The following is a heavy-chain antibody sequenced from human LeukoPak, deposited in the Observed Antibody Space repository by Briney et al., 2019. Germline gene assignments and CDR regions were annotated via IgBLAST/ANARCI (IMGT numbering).Heavy chain of an antibody. CDR3: AKDGIFYYDSRGYYASYSYY. CDR2: ISGSGDTT. CDR1: GFTFNNYA. J-gene: IGHJ4*02. D-gene: IGHD3-22*01. V-gene: IGHV3-23*01. Sequence: GGSLRLSCVASGFTFNNYAMNWVHQVPGKGLEWVSAISGSGDTTHYADSVKGRFTISRDNSKNTLNLQMNSLRAEDTAVYYCAKDGIFYYDSRGYYASYSYYWGQGSLVTVSS.